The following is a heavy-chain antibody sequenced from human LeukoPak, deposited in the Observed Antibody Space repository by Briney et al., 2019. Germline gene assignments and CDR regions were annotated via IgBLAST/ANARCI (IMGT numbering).Heavy chain of an antibody. J-gene: IGHJ4*02. CDR2: IYYSGST. V-gene: IGHV4-4*02. CDR1: GGSISSSNW. Sequence: SETLSLTCAVSGGSISSSNWWSWVRQPPGKGLEWIGYIYYSGSTNYNPSLKSRVTISVDTSKDQFSLKLSSVTAADTAVYYCARESEWGPADYWGQGTLVTVSS. D-gene: IGHD3-3*01. CDR3: ARESEWGPADY.